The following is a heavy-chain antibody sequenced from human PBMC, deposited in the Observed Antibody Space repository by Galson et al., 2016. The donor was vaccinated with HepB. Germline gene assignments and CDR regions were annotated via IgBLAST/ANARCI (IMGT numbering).Heavy chain of an antibody. J-gene: IGHJ4*02. CDR2: IIAIFGTA. D-gene: IGHD2-21*01. Sequence: SVKVSCKASGCTFSTYAIRWVRQAPGQGLEWMGGIIAIFGTANYAQNFQGRVTITADKSTSTAYMELSSLRSEDTAVYYCARANGGRDCYFDFWGQGTLVTVSS. V-gene: IGHV1-69*06. CDR1: GCTFSTYA. CDR3: ARANGGRDCYFDF.